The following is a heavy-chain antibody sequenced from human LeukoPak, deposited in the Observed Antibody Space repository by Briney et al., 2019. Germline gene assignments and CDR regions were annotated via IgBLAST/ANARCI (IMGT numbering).Heavy chain of an antibody. D-gene: IGHD1-26*01. CDR2: IYYSGST. J-gene: IGHJ4*02. CDR3: ASLRERSYYARGFDY. Sequence: SETLSLTCSVSGGSISSSSYYWGWIRQTPGKGLEWIGSIYYSGSTFYSPSLKSRVTISVDTSKNQFSLKLSSVTAADTAVYYCASLRERSYYARGFDYWGQGTLVTVSS. CDR1: GGSISSSSYY. V-gene: IGHV4-39*01.